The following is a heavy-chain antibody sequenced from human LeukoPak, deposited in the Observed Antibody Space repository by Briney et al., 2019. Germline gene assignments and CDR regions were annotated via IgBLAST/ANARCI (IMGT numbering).Heavy chain of an antibody. V-gene: IGHV4-4*02. J-gene: IGHJ2*01. CDR3: ARVLEGSSGQHWYFDL. D-gene: IGHD6-19*01. Sequence: SETLSLTCAVSGGSISTNNWWSWVRQPPGKGLEWIGEINHSGSTNYNPSLKSRVTISVDTSKNQFSLRLSSVTAADTAVYYCARVLEGSSGQHWYFDLWGRGTLVTVSS. CDR1: GGSISTNNW. CDR2: INHSGST.